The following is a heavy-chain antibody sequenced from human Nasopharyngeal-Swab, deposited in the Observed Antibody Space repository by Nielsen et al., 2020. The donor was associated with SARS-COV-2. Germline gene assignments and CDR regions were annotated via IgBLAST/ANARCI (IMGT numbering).Heavy chain of an antibody. D-gene: IGHD3-10*01. V-gene: IGHV2-70*01. CDR2: IDWDDDK. CDR3: ARGAWFGEFSWFDP. J-gene: IGHJ5*02. Sequence: WIRQPPGKALEWLALIDWDDDKYYSTSLKTRLTISKDTSKNQVVLTMTNMDPVDTATYYCARGAWFGEFSWFDPWGQGTLVTVSS.